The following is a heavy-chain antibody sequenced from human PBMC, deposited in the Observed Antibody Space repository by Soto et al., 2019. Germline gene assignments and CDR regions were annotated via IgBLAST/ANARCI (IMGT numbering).Heavy chain of an antibody. V-gene: IGHV3-30*18. CDR1: GFTFGRYA. D-gene: IGHD3-22*01. CDR3: AKHMDDSGYFYVEGADH. Sequence: PGGSLRLSCVASGFTFGRYAMHWVRQPPGRGLEWVAVISYTGANTYYVGSVRGRFTTSRDNSKNTLYLQMNSLRAEDTAMYYCAKHMDDSGYFYVEGADHWGQGTLVTVSS. CDR2: ISYTGANT. J-gene: IGHJ4*02.